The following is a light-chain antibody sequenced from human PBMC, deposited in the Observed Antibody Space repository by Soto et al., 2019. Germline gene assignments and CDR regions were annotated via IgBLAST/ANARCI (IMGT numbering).Light chain of an antibody. J-gene: IGLJ1*01. Sequence: QSVLTQPPSASGTPGQRVTISCSGSSSNIGTNYVYWYQQLPGTAPKLMIYEVNKRPSGVPDRFSGSKSGNTASLTVSGLQAEDEADYYCSSYAGSSNVFGTGTKVTVL. CDR3: SSYAGSSNV. CDR2: EVN. V-gene: IGLV1-47*01. CDR1: SSNIGTNY.